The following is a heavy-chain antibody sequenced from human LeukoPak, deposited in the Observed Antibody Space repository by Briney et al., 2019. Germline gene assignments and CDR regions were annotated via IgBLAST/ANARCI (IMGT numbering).Heavy chain of an antibody. CDR2: IQYDGSNE. V-gene: IGHV3-30*02. CDR3: AKDRCSNGIGCYYYYMDV. D-gene: IGHD2-8*01. CDR1: GFTFSSYS. Sequence: GGSLRLSCAASGFTFSSYSMNWVRQAPGKGLEWVAYIQYDGSNEQYADSVKGRFSISRDSSKNILYLQLNSLRAEDTAVYYCAKDRCSNGIGCYYYYMDVWGKGTTVTISS. J-gene: IGHJ6*03.